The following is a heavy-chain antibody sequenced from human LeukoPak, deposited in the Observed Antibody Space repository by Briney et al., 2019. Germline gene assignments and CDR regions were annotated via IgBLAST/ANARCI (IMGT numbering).Heavy chain of an antibody. CDR2: IYYSGST. Sequence: SETLSLTCTVSGGSISSYYWSWIRQPPGKGLEWIGYIYYSGSTNYNPSLKSRVTVSVDTSKNQFSLKLSSVTAADTAVYYCARRAVAGRYYGMDVWGQGTTVTVSS. CDR1: GGSISSYY. J-gene: IGHJ6*02. V-gene: IGHV4-59*08. D-gene: IGHD6-19*01. CDR3: ARRAVAGRYYGMDV.